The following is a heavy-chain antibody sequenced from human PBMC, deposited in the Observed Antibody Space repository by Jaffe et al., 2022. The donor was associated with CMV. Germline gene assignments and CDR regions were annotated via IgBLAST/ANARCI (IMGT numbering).Heavy chain of an antibody. Sequence: QVQLVQSGAEVKKPGASVKVSCKASGYTFTSYGISWVRQAPGQGLEWMGWISAYNGNTNYAQKLQGRVTMTTDTSTSTAYMELRSLRSDDTAVYYCAREGIGYGDSLYYYYYYGMDVWGQGTTVTVSS. D-gene: IGHD4-17*01. CDR3: AREGIGYGDSLYYYYYYGMDV. V-gene: IGHV1-18*01. CDR1: GYTFTSYG. CDR2: ISAYNGNT. J-gene: IGHJ6*02.